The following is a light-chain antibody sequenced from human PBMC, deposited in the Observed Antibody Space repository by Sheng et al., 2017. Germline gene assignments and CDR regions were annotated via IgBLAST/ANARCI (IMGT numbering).Light chain of an antibody. CDR2: VDSDGSQ. J-gene: IGLJ3*02. CDR1: SGHSKYA. Sequence: QLVLTQAPSASASLGASVKLTCALRSGHSKYAIAWHQQQPQKGPRFLMRVDSDGSQKKGDGVPGRFSGSSSGSERYLTISNLQSEDEADYYCQTWGTGIWMFGGGTKLTVL. V-gene: IGLV4-69*01. CDR3: QTWGTGIWM.